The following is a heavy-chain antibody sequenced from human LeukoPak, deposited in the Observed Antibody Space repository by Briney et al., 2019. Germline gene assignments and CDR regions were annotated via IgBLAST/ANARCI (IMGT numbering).Heavy chain of an antibody. V-gene: IGHV3-48*01. J-gene: IGHJ4*02. D-gene: IGHD2-2*01. CDR3: ARACGGASSYDTPDFDC. CDR1: GYSFTTYD. CDR2: ISESSNTI. Sequence: GGSLRLSCVASGYSFTTYDMNWVRQSPGKGLEWVSHISESSNTIHYADSVKGRFTISRDNARRSLYLQMNSLRAEDTGVYYCARACGGASSYDTPDFDCWGQGTLVTVAS.